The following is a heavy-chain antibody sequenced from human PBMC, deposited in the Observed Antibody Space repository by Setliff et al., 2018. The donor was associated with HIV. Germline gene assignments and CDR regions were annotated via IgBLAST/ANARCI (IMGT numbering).Heavy chain of an antibody. D-gene: IGHD3-10*01. J-gene: IGHJ6*03. CDR3: ARDRGVIDYYYYYMDV. CDR2: ISVYNGNT. V-gene: IGHV1-18*01. CDR1: GYTFTSYG. Sequence: GASVKVSCKASGYTFTSYGINWVRQAPGQGLEWMGWISVYNGNTNYAQKLQGRVTMTTDTSTSTAYMELRSLRSDDTAVYYCARDRGVIDYYYYYMDVWGKGTTVTVSS.